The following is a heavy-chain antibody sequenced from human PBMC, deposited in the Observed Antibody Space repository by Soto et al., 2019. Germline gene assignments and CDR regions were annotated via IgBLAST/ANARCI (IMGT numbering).Heavy chain of an antibody. Sequence: PSETLSLTCTVSGGSVSSGSYYWSWIRQPPGKGLEWIGYIYYSGSTNYNPSLKSRVTISVDTSKNQFSLKLSSVTAADTAVYYCARDRLTGTTDLFDHWGQGTLVTVSS. V-gene: IGHV4-61*01. D-gene: IGHD1-7*01. CDR3: ARDRLTGTTDLFDH. J-gene: IGHJ4*02. CDR1: GGSVSSGSYY. CDR2: IYYSGST.